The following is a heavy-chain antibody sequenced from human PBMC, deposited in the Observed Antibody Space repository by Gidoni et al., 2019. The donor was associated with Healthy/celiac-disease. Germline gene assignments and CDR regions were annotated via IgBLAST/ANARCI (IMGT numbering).Heavy chain of an antibody. CDR2: IYYSGST. CDR1: GGSISSGSYY. V-gene: IGHV4-39*01. D-gene: IGHD6-19*01. Sequence: QLQLQESGPGLVKPSETLSLTCTVSGGSISSGSYYWGWIRQPPGKGLEWIGSIYYSGSTYYNPSLKSRVTISVDTSKNQFSLKLSSVTAADTAVYYCARYSSGWGYYFDYWGQGTLVTVSS. CDR3: ARYSSGWGYYFDY. J-gene: IGHJ4*02.